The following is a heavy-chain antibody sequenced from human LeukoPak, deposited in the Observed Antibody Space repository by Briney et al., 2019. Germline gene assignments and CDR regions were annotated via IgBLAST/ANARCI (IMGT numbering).Heavy chain of an antibody. CDR1: GFTFSTYA. CDR3: ARDHGDYSGKDY. V-gene: IGHV3-64D*06. Sequence: GGSLRLSCSASGFTFSTYAMHWVRQAPGKGLEYVSSVSNNGGVTKYADSVKGRFTISRDNSKNTLYLQMSSLRTEDTAVYFCARDHGDYSGKDYWGQGTLVTVSS. CDR2: VSNNGGVT. J-gene: IGHJ4*02. D-gene: IGHD4-17*01.